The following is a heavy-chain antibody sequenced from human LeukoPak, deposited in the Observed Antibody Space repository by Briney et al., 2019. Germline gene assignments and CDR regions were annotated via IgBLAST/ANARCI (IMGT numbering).Heavy chain of an antibody. Sequence: SETLSLTCAVYGGSFSCYYWSWIRQPPGKGLEWIGEINHSGSTNYNPSLKSRVTISVDTSKNQFSLKLSSVTAADTAVYYCARRGTTSVYYYMDVWGKGTTVTVSS. J-gene: IGHJ6*03. CDR2: INHSGST. CDR1: GGSFSCYY. CDR3: ARRGTTSVYYYMDV. D-gene: IGHD1-7*01. V-gene: IGHV4-34*01.